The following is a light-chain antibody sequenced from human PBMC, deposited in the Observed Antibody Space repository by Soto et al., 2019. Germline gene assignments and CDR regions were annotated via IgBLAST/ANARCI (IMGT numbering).Light chain of an antibody. CDR2: DAS. CDR3: QQRGNWPPT. J-gene: IGKJ3*01. Sequence: EVVLTQSPATLSLSPGERATLSCRASQRVSSYLAWYQQKPGQTPRLLIYDASNRATGIPARFSGSGSGTDFTLTISSLEPEDFAFYFCQQRGNWPPTFGPGTKVDI. CDR1: QRVSSY. V-gene: IGKV3-11*01.